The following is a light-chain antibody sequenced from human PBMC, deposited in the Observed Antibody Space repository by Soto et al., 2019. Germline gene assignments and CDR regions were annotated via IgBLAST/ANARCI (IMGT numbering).Light chain of an antibody. CDR3: QQGSSFPRT. CDR2: STS. V-gene: IGKV1-12*01. Sequence: DIQMTQSPSSVSASVGDIVTITCRASQDISTWLAWYQQKPGKAPKLLIYSTSSLQNGVPSRLRGSGSGTEFTLTITRLQPEDFATYSSQQGSSFPRTFGQGTKVEV. J-gene: IGKJ1*01. CDR1: QDISTW.